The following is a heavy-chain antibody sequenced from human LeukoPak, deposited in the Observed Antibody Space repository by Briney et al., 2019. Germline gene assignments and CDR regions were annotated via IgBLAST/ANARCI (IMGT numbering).Heavy chain of an antibody. D-gene: IGHD1-1*01. CDR3: ARSRTQLDFAKRDYYFDY. CDR2: ISYDGSDK. CDR1: GLTFSSYA. Sequence: GGSLRLSCGASGLTFSSYAVHWVRQAPGKGLEWVAVISYDGSDKYYADSVKGRFTISSDNSKNTLYLQMNSLRAEDTAVYYCARSRTQLDFAKRDYYFDYWGQGTLVTVSS. V-gene: IGHV3-30-3*01. J-gene: IGHJ4*02.